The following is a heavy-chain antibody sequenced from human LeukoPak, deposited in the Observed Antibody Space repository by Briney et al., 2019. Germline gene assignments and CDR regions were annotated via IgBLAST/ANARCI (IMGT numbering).Heavy chain of an antibody. CDR1: GYTFTGYY. CDR3: ARGSAIVSFDY. J-gene: IGHJ4*02. Sequence: ASVKVSCKASGYTFTGYYMHWLRQAPGQGLEWMGWINPNNGGTNYAQKFQGRVTMTRDTSISTAYMELSRLRSDDTAVYYCARGSAIVSFDYWGQGTLVTVSS. CDR2: INPNNGGT. D-gene: IGHD5-18*01. V-gene: IGHV1-2*02.